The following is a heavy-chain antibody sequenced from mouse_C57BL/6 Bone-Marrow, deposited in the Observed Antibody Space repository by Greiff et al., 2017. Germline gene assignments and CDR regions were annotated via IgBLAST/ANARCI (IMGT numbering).Heavy chain of an antibody. CDR2: IYPENGDT. D-gene: IGHD1-1*01. Sequence: VQLQQSGAELVRPGASVKLSCTASGFNIKDDYMHWVKQRPEQGLEWIGWIYPENGDTEYASKFQGKATITADTSSNTAYLQLSSLTSEDTAVYYCTTSITTGGATNYWGQGTTLTVSS. CDR1: GFNIKDDY. J-gene: IGHJ2*01. CDR3: TTSITTGGATNY. V-gene: IGHV14-4*01.